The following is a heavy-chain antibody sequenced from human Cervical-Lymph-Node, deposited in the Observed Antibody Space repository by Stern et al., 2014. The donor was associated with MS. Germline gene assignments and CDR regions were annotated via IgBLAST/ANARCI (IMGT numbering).Heavy chain of an antibody. CDR2: IPYYGSKA. D-gene: IGHD3-10*01. CDR3: ARDLLWFGEFDWGAMDV. CDR1: GFNFSSYA. V-gene: IGHV3-30-3*01. J-gene: IGHJ6*02. Sequence: VQLLESGGGVVQPGRSLRLSCAATGFNFSSYAMQWVRQAPGQGLEWVSVIPYYGSKAYYADSVKGRFTISRDNSKKTLFLQMNSLRPEDTADYYCARDLLWFGEFDWGAMDVWGHGTTVTVSS.